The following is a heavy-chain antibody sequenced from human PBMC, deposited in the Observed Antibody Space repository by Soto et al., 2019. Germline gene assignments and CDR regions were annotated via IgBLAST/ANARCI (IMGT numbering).Heavy chain of an antibody. CDR2: ISSSSSYI. CDR3: ARDGFLEWLFGY. Sequence: PGGSLRLSFEASGFTFSSYSMNWVRQAPGKGLEWVSSISSSSSYIYYADSVKGRFTISRDNAKNSLYLQMNSLRAEDTAVYYCARDGFLEWLFGYWGQGTLVTVSS. CDR1: GFTFSSYS. J-gene: IGHJ4*02. D-gene: IGHD3-3*01. V-gene: IGHV3-21*01.